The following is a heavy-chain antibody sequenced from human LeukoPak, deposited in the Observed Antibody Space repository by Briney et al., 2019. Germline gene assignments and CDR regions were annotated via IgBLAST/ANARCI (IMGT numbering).Heavy chain of an antibody. J-gene: IGHJ3*02. CDR3: ARAGGLWHAFDI. Sequence: SETLSLTCTVSGGSISSGSYYWSWIRQPAGKGLEWIGRVYTSGSTNYNPSLKSRVTISVDTSKNQFSLKLSSVTAADTAVYYCARAGGLWHAFDIWGQGTMVTVSS. V-gene: IGHV4-61*02. D-gene: IGHD4/OR15-4a*01. CDR1: GGSISSGSYY. CDR2: VYTSGST.